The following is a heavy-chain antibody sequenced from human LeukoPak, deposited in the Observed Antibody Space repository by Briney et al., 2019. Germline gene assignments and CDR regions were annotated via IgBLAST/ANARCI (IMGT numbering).Heavy chain of an antibody. CDR3: ASERSYGMDV. J-gene: IGHJ6*02. Sequence: GGSLRLSCAASGFTFSSYSMNWVRQAPGKGLEWVSSISSSSSYIYYADSVKGRFTISRDNAKNSLYLQMNSLRAEDTVVYYCASERSYGMDVWGQGTTVTVSS. V-gene: IGHV3-21*01. CDR2: ISSSSSYI. CDR1: GFTFSSYS.